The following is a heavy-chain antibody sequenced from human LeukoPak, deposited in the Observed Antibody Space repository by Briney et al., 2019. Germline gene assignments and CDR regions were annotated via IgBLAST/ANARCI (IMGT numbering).Heavy chain of an antibody. J-gene: IGHJ4*02. CDR2: ISVNNAKT. Sequence: ASVKVSCKASGYTLTSYGLSWVRQAPGQGLEWMGWISVNNAKTNYAQKFQGRVTMTTDTSTTTAYMELRSLTSDDTAVYYCARVRYCSGGSCCPDYWGQGTLVTVSS. V-gene: IGHV1-18*01. CDR3: ARVRYCSGGSCCPDY. CDR1: GYTLTSYG. D-gene: IGHD2-15*01.